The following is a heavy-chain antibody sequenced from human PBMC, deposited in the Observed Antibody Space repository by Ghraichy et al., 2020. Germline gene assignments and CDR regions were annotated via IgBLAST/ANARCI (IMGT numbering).Heavy chain of an antibody. CDR1: GFTFGDYA. Sequence: GGSLRLSCTASGFTFGDYAMSWVRQAPGKGLEWVGFIRSKAYGGTTEYAASVKGRFTISRDDSKSIAYLQMNSLKTEDTAVYYCTRADERVRGVIIVFSLLHGMDVWGQGTTVTVSS. CDR2: IRSKAYGGTT. CDR3: TRADERVRGVIIVFSLLHGMDV. V-gene: IGHV3-49*04. D-gene: IGHD3-10*01. J-gene: IGHJ6*02.